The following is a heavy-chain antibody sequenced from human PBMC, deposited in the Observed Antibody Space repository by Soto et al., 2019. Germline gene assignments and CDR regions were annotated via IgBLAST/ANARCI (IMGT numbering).Heavy chain of an antibody. V-gene: IGHV3-30-3*01. CDR1: GYTFTSRY. J-gene: IGHJ4*02. D-gene: IGHD5-18*01. CDR3: ARQDIENTVMVEY. Sequence: SCQGSGYTFTSRYFHWGRQAPGKGLEWVAIISYDGSNKYYTDSVKGRFTISRDNSKNTLFLQMNSLRTEDTAVYYCARQDIENTVMVEYWGRGTLVTVSS. CDR2: ISYDGSNK.